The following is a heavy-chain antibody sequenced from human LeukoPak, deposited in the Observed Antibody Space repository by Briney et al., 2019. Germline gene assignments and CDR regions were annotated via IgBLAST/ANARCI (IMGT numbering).Heavy chain of an antibody. Sequence: SGTLSLTCTVSGGSISSYYWSWIRQPPGKGLEWIGYIYYSGSTNYNPSLKSRVTISVDTSKNQFSLKLSSVTAAGTAVYYCARNLYYDFPYMDVWGKGTTVTVSS. D-gene: IGHD3-3*01. V-gene: IGHV4-59*01. CDR2: IYYSGST. CDR3: ARNLYYDFPYMDV. J-gene: IGHJ6*03. CDR1: GGSISSYY.